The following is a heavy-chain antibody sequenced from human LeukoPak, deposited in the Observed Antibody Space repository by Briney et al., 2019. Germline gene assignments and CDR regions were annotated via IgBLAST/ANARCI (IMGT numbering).Heavy chain of an antibody. Sequence: ASVKVSCKASGYTFTGYGISWVRQAPGQGLEWMGWISAYNGNTNYAQKLQGRVTMTTDTSTSTAYMELRSLRSDDTAVYYCARRYCSGGSCYSGPDYWGQGTLVTVSS. D-gene: IGHD2-15*01. CDR1: GYTFTGYG. CDR3: ARRYCSGGSCYSGPDY. CDR2: ISAYNGNT. J-gene: IGHJ4*02. V-gene: IGHV1-18*01.